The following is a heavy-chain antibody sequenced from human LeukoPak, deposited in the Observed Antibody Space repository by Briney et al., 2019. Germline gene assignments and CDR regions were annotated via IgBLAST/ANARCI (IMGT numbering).Heavy chain of an antibody. CDR3: ARPRNYDILTGYYY. CDR2: INHSGST. CDR1: GGSFSGYY. D-gene: IGHD3-9*01. J-gene: IGHJ4*02. V-gene: IGHV4-34*01. Sequence: TSETLSLTCAVYGGSFSGYYWSWIRQPPGKGLEWIGEINHSGSTNYNPSLKSRVTISVDTSKNQFSLKLSSVTAADTAVYYCARPRNYDILTGYYYWGQGTLVTVSS.